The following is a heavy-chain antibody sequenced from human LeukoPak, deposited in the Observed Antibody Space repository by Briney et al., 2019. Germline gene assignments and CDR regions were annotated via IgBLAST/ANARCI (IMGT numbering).Heavy chain of an antibody. D-gene: IGHD5-24*01. J-gene: IGHJ3*02. CDR2: ISGSGGST. CDR1: GFTFSSYG. Sequence: GGSLRLSCAASGFTFSSYGMSWVRQAPGKGLEWVSAISGSGGSTYYADSVKGRFTISRDNSKNTLYLQMNSLRAEDTAVYYCAFKDGYNLGYAFDIWGQGTMVTVSS. CDR3: AFKDGYNLGYAFDI. V-gene: IGHV3-23*01.